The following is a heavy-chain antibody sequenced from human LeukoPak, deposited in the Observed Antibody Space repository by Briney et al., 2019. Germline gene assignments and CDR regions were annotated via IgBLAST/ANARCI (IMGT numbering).Heavy chain of an antibody. Sequence: GGSLRLSCAASGFTFSSYSMNWVRQAPGKWLEWVSSISSSSSYIYYADPVKGRFTISRDNAKNTLYLQMNSLRAEDTAVYYCARGPMVRTNLFDYWGQGTLVTVSS. J-gene: IGHJ4*02. V-gene: IGHV3-21*01. CDR1: GFTFSSYS. CDR2: ISSSSSYI. CDR3: ARGPMVRTNLFDY. D-gene: IGHD3-10*01.